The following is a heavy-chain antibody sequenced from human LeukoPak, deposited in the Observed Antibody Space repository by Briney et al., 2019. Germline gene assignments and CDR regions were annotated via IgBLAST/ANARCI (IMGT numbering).Heavy chain of an antibody. CDR1: GYTFTSYD. V-gene: IGHV1-8*01. D-gene: IGHD3-10*01. CDR2: MNPNSGNT. CDR3: ARGNVLLWFGELLYPSWFDP. Sequence: ASVKVSCKASGYTFTSYDINWVRQATGQGLEWMGWMNPNSGNTGYAQKLQGRVTMTRNTSISTAYMELSSLRSEDTAVYYCARGNVLLWFGELLYPSWFDPWGQGTLVTVSS. J-gene: IGHJ5*02.